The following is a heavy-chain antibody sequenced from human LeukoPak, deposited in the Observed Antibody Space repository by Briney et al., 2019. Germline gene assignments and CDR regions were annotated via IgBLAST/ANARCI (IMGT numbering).Heavy chain of an antibody. D-gene: IGHD4-17*01. CDR3: ASTTGTYRFDP. J-gene: IGHJ5*02. CDR1: GFXFTSYW. CDR2: INSDGSST. V-gene: IGHV3-74*01. Sequence: PGGSLRLSCVASGFXFTSYWMHWVRQAPGKGLVWISRINSDGSSTSYADSVKGRFTISRDNAKNTLYLQMDSLRAEDSAVYYCASTTGTYRFDPWGQGTLVTVSS.